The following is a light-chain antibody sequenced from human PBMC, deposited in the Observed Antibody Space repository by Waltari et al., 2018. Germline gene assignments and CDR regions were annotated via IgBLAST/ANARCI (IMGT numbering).Light chain of an antibody. CDR3: YSYAGSYTYV. Sequence: QSALTPPRSMPECTGQSGTSSCARTNSHVAWYPYISWYQQLPGKAPKLMIYDVSRRPSGVPDRFSGSKSGNTASLTISGLQADDEGDYYCYSYAGSYTYVFGTGTKVTVL. CDR1: NSHVAWYPY. CDR2: DVS. J-gene: IGLJ1*01. V-gene: IGLV2-11*02.